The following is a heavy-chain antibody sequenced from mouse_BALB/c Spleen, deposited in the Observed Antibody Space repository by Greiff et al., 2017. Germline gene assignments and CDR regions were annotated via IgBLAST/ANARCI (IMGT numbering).Heavy chain of an antibody. CDR3: ARRGITTAWFAY. CDR1: GFTFSSYA. Sequence: EVQGVESGGGLVKPGGSLKLSCAASGFTFSSYAMSWVRQTPEKRLEWVATISSGGSYTYYPDSVKGRFTISRDNAKNTLYLQMSSLRSEDTAMYYCARRGITTAWFAYWGQGTLVTVSA. CDR2: ISSGGSYT. D-gene: IGHD2-4*01. V-gene: IGHV5-9-3*01. J-gene: IGHJ3*01.